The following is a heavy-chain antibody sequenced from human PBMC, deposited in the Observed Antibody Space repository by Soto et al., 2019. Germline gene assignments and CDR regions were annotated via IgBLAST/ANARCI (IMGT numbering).Heavy chain of an antibody. V-gene: IGHV4-59*01. D-gene: IGHD6-13*01. CDR3: AREVASPGAWYFDL. CDR2: FYYTGST. Sequence: QVQLQESGPGLVKPSETLSLTCTVSGGSISGYYWNWIRQPPGKGLEWIGYFYYTGSTKYNPSLKSRLTISVDKSRNQFSLTLTSVTTADTAVYYCAREVASPGAWYFDLWGRGSLLAVSS. CDR1: GGSISGYY. J-gene: IGHJ2*01.